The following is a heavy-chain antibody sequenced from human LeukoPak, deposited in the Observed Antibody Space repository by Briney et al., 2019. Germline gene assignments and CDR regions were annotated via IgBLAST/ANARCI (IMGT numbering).Heavy chain of an antibody. CDR3: ARGTAMVAEY. J-gene: IGHJ4*02. D-gene: IGHD5-18*01. V-gene: IGHV4-59*01. CDR2: IYYSGST. CDR1: GGSISSYY. Sequence: SETLSLTCTVSGGSISSYYWSWIRQPPGKGLEWIGYIYYSGSTNYNPSLKSRVTISVDTSKNQFSLRLSSVTAADTAMYYCARGTAMVAEYWGQGTLVTVSS.